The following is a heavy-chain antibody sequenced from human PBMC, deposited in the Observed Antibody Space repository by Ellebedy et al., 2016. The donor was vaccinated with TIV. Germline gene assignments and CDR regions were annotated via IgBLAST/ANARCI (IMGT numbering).Heavy chain of an antibody. D-gene: IGHD5-12*01. CDR3: AHSSGWLPDY. V-gene: IGHV2-5*01. J-gene: IGHJ4*02. CDR2: VYWNDDK. Sequence: SGPTLVKPTPTLTLTCTFSGFSLSANAVGVHWIRQPPGKALEWLALVYWNDDKQYSPSLQPRLTITKDTSKNQVVLTMINVDPVDTATYYCAHSSGWLPDYWGPGTFITVS. CDR1: GFSLSANAVG.